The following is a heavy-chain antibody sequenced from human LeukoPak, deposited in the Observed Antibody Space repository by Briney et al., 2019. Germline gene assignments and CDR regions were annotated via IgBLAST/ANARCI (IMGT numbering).Heavy chain of an antibody. D-gene: IGHD3-3*01. CDR1: GFTVSSNY. Sequence: GGSLRLSCAASGFTVSSNYMSWVRQAPGKGLEGVSVIYSGGSTYYADSVKGRFTISRDNSKNTLYLQMNSLRAEDTAVYYCATARLDNYDFWSGYYTDYYYMDVWGKGTTVTVSS. CDR3: ATARLDNYDFWSGYYTDYYYMDV. V-gene: IGHV3-53*01. J-gene: IGHJ6*03. CDR2: IYSGGST.